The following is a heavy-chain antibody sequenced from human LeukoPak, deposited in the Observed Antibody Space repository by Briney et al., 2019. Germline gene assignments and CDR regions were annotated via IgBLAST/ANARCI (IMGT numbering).Heavy chain of an antibody. CDR1: GGSISSGYYY. D-gene: IGHD5-18*01. J-gene: IGHJ4*02. CDR2: IYYSGST. V-gene: IGHV4-31*03. Sequence: PSETLSLTCTVSGGSISSGYYYWSWIRQLPGKGLEWIGYIYYSGSTYYNPSLKSRVTISVDTSKNQFSLKLSSVTAADTAVYYCARGVGDTACIYYFDYWGQGTLVTVSS. CDR3: ARGVGDTACIYYFDY.